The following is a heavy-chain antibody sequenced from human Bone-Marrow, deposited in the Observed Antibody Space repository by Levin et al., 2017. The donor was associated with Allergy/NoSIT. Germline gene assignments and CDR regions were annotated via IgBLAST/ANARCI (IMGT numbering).Heavy chain of an antibody. Sequence: GESLKISCAASGFTFSSYAMHWVRQAPGKGLEWVAFISYNGKDNFYADSVKGRFTISRVNSKNTLFLQMSSLRTEDTAMYYCAKGLSYIAVSAIDSWGQGNLVTVSS. CDR3: AKGLSYIAVSAIDS. J-gene: IGHJ4*02. CDR1: GFTFSSYA. CDR2: ISYNGKDN. D-gene: IGHD6-19*01. V-gene: IGHV3-30*18.